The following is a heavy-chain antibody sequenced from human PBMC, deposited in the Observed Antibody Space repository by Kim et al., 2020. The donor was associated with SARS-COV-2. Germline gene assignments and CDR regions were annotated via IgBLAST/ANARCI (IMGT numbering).Heavy chain of an antibody. D-gene: IGHD3-9*01. CDR2: IKSKTDGGTT. J-gene: IGHJ6*02. CDR1: GFTFSNAW. CDR3: TLGILTGYYYYYGMDV. Sequence: GGSLRLSCAASGFTFSNAWMSWVRQAPGKGLEWVGRIKSKTDGGTTDYAAPVKGRFTISRDDSKNTLYLQMNSLKTEDTAVYYCTLGILTGYYYYYGMDVWGQWTTLTVSS. V-gene: IGHV3-15*01.